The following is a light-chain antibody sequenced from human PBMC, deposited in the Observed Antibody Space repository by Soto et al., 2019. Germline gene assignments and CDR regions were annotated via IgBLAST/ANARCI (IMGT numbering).Light chain of an antibody. V-gene: IGLV2-14*01. CDR1: SSDIGDYNY. Sequence: QSVLTQPASVSGSPGQSITISCTGTSSDIGDYNYVSWYQQHPGKAPKLMIYEVSNRPSGVYNRFSGSKSGNTASLTISGLQAEDEADYYCSSYTSSSTYVFGTGTKLTVL. CDR2: EVS. CDR3: SSYTSSSTYV. J-gene: IGLJ1*01.